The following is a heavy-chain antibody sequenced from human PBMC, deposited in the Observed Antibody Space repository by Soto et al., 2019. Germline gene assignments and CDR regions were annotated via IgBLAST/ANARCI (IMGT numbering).Heavy chain of an antibody. CDR1: GFTFSSYA. V-gene: IGHV3-23*01. Sequence: DVQLLESGGGLVQPEGSLRPSCAAPGFTFSSYAMGWVRQGPGKGLEWVAVVSIGGSTHYADSVRGRFTISRDNSKNTLSLQMNSLTAEDTAVYFCAKRRGAGGHFDYWGQGALVTVSS. D-gene: IGHD2-15*01. CDR2: VSIGGST. J-gene: IGHJ4*02. CDR3: AKRRGAGGHFDY.